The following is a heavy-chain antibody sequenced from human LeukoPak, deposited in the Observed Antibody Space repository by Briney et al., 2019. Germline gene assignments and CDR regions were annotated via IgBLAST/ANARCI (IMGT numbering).Heavy chain of an antibody. D-gene: IGHD2-15*01. Sequence: GASVKVSCKASGGTFSSYAISWVRQAPGQGLEWMGGIIPIFGTANYAQKFQGRVTITADESTSTAYMELSSLTSEDTAVYYCAREVYSGGSSGDAFDIWGQGTMVIVSS. J-gene: IGHJ3*02. CDR3: AREVYSGGSSGDAFDI. V-gene: IGHV1-69*13. CDR1: GGTFSSYA. CDR2: IIPIFGTA.